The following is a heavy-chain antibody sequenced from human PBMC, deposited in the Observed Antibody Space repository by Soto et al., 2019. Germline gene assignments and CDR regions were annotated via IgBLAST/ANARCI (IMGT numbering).Heavy chain of an antibody. CDR3: GRDALRCGCHYDGMDV. Sequence: PGESQTISSKGSGYSFTSYWIGCVRQMPGKGREWGGNIYPGDLNTRNSPSFRGQVSTSADRSTSTAYLQCNSLKASDTAIYYFGRDALRCGCHYDGMDVWGQLTTFTV. CDR2: IYPGDLNT. V-gene: IGHV5-51*01. J-gene: IGHJ6*02. D-gene: IGHD6-25*01. CDR1: GYSFTSYW.